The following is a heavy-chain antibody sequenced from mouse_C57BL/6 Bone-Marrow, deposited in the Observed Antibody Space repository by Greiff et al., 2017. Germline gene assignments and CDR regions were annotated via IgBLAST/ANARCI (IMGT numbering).Heavy chain of an antibody. CDR2: IYPRDGST. CDR3: ARHGNYGY. V-gene: IGHV1-85*01. J-gene: IGHJ2*01. CDR1: GYTFTSYD. Sequence: VQRVESGPELVKPGASVKLSCKASGYTFTSYDINWVKQRPGQGLEWIGWIYPRDGSTKYNEKFKGKATLTVDTSSSTAYMELHSLTSEDSAVYFCARHGNYGYWGQGTTLTVSS. D-gene: IGHD2-1*01.